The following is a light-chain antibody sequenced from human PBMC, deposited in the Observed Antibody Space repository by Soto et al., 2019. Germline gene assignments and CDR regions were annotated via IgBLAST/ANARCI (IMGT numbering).Light chain of an antibody. V-gene: IGKV1-5*03. CDR3: QQYNSYPWT. CDR1: QSISSW. CDR2: KAS. Sequence: SVGDRVTITCRASQSISSWLAWYQQKPGKAPKLLIYKASSLESGVPSRFSGSGSGTEFTLTISSLQPDDFATYYCQQYNSYPWTFGQGTKVEIK. J-gene: IGKJ1*01.